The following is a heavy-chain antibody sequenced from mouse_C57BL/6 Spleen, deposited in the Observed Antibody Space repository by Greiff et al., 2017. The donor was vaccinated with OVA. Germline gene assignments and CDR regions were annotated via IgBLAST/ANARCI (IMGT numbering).Heavy chain of an antibody. Sequence: QVQLQQPGAELVKPGASVKLSCKASGYTFTSYWMHWVKQRPGQGLEWIGMIHPNSGSTNYNEKFKSKATLTVDKSSSTAYMQLSSLTSEDSAVYYCASPLMVVGYFDVWGTGTTVTVSS. V-gene: IGHV1-64*01. D-gene: IGHD1-1*02. J-gene: IGHJ1*03. CDR3: ASPLMVVGYFDV. CDR1: GYTFTSYW. CDR2: IHPNSGST.